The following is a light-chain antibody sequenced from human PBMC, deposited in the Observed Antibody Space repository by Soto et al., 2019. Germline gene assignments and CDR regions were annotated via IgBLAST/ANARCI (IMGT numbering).Light chain of an antibody. V-gene: IGLV2-11*01. CDR3: CSYAGSSWV. CDR2: DVS. J-gene: IGLJ3*02. Sequence: QSALTQPRSVSGSPGQSVTISCTGTSSDVGGYNYVSWYQRHPGKAPKLMIYDVSKRPSGVPDRFSGSKSGNTASLTISGLQAEDEADYYCCSYAGSSWVFGGGTQLTVL. CDR1: SSDVGGYNY.